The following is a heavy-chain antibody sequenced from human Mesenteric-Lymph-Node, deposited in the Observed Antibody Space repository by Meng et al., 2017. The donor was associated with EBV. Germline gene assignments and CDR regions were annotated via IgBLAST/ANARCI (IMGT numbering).Heavy chain of an antibody. Sequence: QVQLQQWGAGLLKPSETLSLNCAVYGGSFSAYYRTWIRQPPGKGLEWIGEINHSGSTIYNPSLKSRVTMSVDTSKSQFSLKLSSVTAADTAVYFCARQRSDSRLFDYWGQGTLVTVSS. D-gene: IGHD4-11*01. J-gene: IGHJ4*01. CDR2: INHSGST. CDR3: ARQRSDSRLFDY. V-gene: IGHV4-34*01. CDR1: GGSFSAYY.